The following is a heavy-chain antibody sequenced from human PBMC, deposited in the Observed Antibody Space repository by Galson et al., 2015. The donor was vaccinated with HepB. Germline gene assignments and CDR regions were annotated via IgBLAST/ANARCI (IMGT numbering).Heavy chain of an antibody. J-gene: IGHJ5*02. CDR2: ISADNGNT. V-gene: IGHV1-18*01. Sequence: SVKVSCKASGYTFTNYDISWVRQAPGQGLEWMGGISADNGNTNYAQNLQGRVTITTDTSTSTAYMELRSLRSDDTAVYYCASDGNSYDFGSGYYNWFDPWGNTTLGTVSS. CDR3: ASDGNSYDFGSGYYNWFDP. CDR1: GYTFTNYD. D-gene: IGHD3-3*01.